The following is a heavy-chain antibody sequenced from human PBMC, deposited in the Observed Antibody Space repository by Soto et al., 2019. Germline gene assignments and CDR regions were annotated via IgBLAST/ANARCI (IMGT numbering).Heavy chain of an antibody. CDR2: ISYDGSNK. CDR3: AKDPGYSSSWSFDY. CDR1: GFTFSSYG. V-gene: IGHV3-30*18. D-gene: IGHD6-13*01. J-gene: IGHJ4*02. Sequence: QVQLVESGGGVVQPGRSLRLSCAASGFTFSSYGMHWVRQAPGKGRGWVAVISYDGSNKYYADSVKGRFTISRDNSKNTLYLQMNSLRAEDTAVYYCAKDPGYSSSWSFDYWGQGTLVTVSS.